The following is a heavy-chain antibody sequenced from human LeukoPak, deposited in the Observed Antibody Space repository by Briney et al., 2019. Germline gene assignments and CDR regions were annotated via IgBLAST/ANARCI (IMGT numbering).Heavy chain of an antibody. CDR1: GYTFTSYD. J-gene: IGHJ4*02. CDR2: MNPNSGNT. V-gene: IGHV1-8*01. D-gene: IGHD3-22*01. Sequence: ASVKVSCKASGYTFTSYDINWVRQATGQGLEWMGWMNPNSGNTSYAQKIQGRVTMTRNTSISTVYLGLSSLRSEDTDVYYCARVYDSRGYFPRAFDYWGQGTLVTVSS. CDR3: ARVYDSRGYFPRAFDY.